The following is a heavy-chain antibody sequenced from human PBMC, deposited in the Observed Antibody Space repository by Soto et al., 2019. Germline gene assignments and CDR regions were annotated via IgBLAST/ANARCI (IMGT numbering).Heavy chain of an antibody. D-gene: IGHD2-2*01. Sequence: GESPKISCKASGFTFTSYWIAWVRQMPGKGLEWMGIIYPGDSDTSYSPSFQGQVTISADKSINTAYLQWSSLKASDTAMYYCAKHEGYCSSTTCSNFDYWGQGTLVTVSS. J-gene: IGHJ4*02. CDR1: GFTFTSYW. V-gene: IGHV5-51*01. CDR3: AKHEGYCSSTTCSNFDY. CDR2: IYPGDSDT.